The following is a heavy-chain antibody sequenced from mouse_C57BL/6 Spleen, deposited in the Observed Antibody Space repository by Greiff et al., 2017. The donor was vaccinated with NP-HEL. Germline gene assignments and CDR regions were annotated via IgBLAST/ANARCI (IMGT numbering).Heavy chain of an antibody. J-gene: IGHJ4*01. Sequence: EVKLVESGEGLVKPGGSLKLSCAASGFTFSSYAMSWVRQTPEKRLEWVAYISSGGDYIYYADTVKGRFTISRDNARNTLYLQMSSLKSEDTAMYYCTRDRWLLRAMDYWSQGTSVTVSS. CDR2: ISSGGDYI. CDR3: TRDRWLLRAMDY. D-gene: IGHD2-3*01. CDR1: GFTFSSYA. V-gene: IGHV5-9-1*02.